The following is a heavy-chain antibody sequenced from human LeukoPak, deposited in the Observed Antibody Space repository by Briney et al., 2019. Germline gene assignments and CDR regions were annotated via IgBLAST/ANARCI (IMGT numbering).Heavy chain of an antibody. D-gene: IGHD3-10*01. CDR1: GYTFTSYG. V-gene: IGHV1-18*01. J-gene: IGHJ5*02. CDR3: AREANYYGSDWFDP. CDR2: ISAYNGNT. Sequence: ASVKVSCKASGYTFTSYGISWVRQAPGQGLEWMGWISAYNGNTNYAQKLQGRVTMTPDTSTSTAYMEMRRLRSDDTAVYYCAREANYYGSDWFDPWGQGTLVTVSS.